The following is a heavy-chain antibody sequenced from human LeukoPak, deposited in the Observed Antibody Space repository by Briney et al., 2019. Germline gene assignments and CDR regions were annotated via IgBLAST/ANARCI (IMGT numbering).Heavy chain of an antibody. Sequence: ASVKVSCKASGYTFTSYGISWVRQAPGQGLEGMGIINPSGGRTSYAQKFQGRVTMTRDMSTSTVYMELSSLRSEDTAVYYCARAPGEGGYDSEYMDVWGKGTTVIVSS. CDR1: GYTFTSYG. CDR3: ARAPGEGGYDSEYMDV. D-gene: IGHD5-12*01. J-gene: IGHJ6*03. CDR2: INPSGGRT. V-gene: IGHV1-46*01.